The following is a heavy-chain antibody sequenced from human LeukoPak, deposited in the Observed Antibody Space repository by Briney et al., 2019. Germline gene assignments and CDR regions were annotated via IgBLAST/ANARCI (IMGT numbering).Heavy chain of an antibody. J-gene: IGHJ4*02. CDR1: GFTFSSYD. Sequence: GGSLRLSCAASGFTFSSYDMHWVRQAPGKGLEWVAVISYDGSNKYYADSVKGRFTISRDNSKNTLYLQMNSLRAEDTAVYYCARDVGGRRTGTTFDYWGQGTLVTVSS. CDR2: ISYDGSNK. D-gene: IGHD1-7*01. CDR3: ARDVGGRRTGTTFDY. V-gene: IGHV3-30-3*01.